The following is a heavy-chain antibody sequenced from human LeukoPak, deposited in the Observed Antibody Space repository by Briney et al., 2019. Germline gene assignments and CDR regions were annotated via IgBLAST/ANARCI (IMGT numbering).Heavy chain of an antibody. CDR2: VSSDSTV. CDR1: GFTLSSHT. D-gene: IGHD3-9*01. J-gene: IGHJ4*02. CDR3: ASSLAGYSPFDY. Sequence: GGSLRLSCAASGFTLSSHTMNWVRQVPGKGLAWVSTVSSDSTVHYAESVKGRFTISKDNAKNSLYLQMNSLRAEDTAVYYCASSLAGYSPFDYWGQGTLVTVSS. V-gene: IGHV3-48*04.